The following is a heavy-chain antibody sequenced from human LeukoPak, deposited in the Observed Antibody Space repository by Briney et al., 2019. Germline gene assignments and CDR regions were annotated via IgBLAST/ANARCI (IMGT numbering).Heavy chain of an antibody. Sequence: SETLSLTCAVSGGSISSSNWWSWVRQPPGKGLEWIGEIYHSGSTNYNPSLKSRVTISVDTSKNQFSLKLSSVTAADTAVYYCARLTRYSSSWYWFDPWGQGTLVTVSS. J-gene: IGHJ5*02. CDR2: IYHSGST. CDR1: GGSISSSNW. D-gene: IGHD6-13*01. V-gene: IGHV4-4*02. CDR3: ARLTRYSSSWYWFDP.